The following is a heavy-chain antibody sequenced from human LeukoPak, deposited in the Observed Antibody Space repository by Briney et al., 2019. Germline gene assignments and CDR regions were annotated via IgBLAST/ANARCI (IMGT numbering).Heavy chain of an antibody. V-gene: IGHV1-18*01. CDR1: GYTLTSCG. CDR2: SSAYNGKT. J-gene: IGHJ6*03. Sequence: ASVKVSCKASGYTLTSCGISWVRQAPGQGLEWMGSSSAYNGKTNYARKLQGRVTITTDTSRSTAYMELRSLRSDDTAVYYCARAPQLTGTTVFQYYYYYMDVWGKGTTVTDS. CDR3: ARAPQLTGTTVFQYYYYYMDV. D-gene: IGHD1-7*01.